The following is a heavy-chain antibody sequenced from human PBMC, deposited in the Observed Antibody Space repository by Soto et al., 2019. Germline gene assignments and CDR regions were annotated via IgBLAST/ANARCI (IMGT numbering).Heavy chain of an antibody. CDR3: AKDPKNWNYYYGMDV. Sequence: EVQLLESGGGLVQPGGSLRLSCAASGFTFSSYAMSWVRQAPGKGLEWVSAISGSGGSTYYADSVKGRCTISRDNSKNTLDLQMNSLRAEDTAVYYCAKDPKNWNYYYGMDVWGQGTTVTVSS. CDR2: ISGSGGST. V-gene: IGHV3-23*01. D-gene: IGHD1-1*01. CDR1: GFTFSSYA. J-gene: IGHJ6*02.